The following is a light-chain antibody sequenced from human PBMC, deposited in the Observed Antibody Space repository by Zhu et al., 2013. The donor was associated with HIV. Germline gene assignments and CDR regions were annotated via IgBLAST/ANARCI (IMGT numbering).Light chain of an antibody. CDR1: SSNVGSNY. Sequence: QSVLTQPPSASGTPGQRVTISCSGSSSNVGSNYVYWYQQLPGTTPKLLMYRDKHRPSGVPDRFSGSKSGTSASLAITGLQAEDEADYYCQSYDTSLSTWVFGGGTKLTVL. J-gene: IGLJ3*02. CDR2: RDK. CDR3: QSYDTSLSTWV. V-gene: IGLV1-47*01.